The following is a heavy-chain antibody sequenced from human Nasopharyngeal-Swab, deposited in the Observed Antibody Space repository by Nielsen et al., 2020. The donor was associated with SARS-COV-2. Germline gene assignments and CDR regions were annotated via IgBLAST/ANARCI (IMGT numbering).Heavy chain of an antibody. J-gene: IGHJ4*02. Sequence: GGSLRLSCVASGFTYKYGMNWVRQAPGKGLEWVSVIWYDGSKKFYAESVKGRFSISRDESKNTVYLQMSSLRVEDTAVYYCVSARSIEYWGPGTLVTVSS. CDR2: IWYDGSKK. D-gene: IGHD1-26*01. V-gene: IGHV3-33*01. CDR1: GFTYKYG. CDR3: VSARSIEY.